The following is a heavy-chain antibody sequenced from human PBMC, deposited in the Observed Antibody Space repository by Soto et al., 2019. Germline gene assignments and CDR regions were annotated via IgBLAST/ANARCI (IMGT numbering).Heavy chain of an antibody. D-gene: IGHD3-3*01. CDR2: ISGSGGST. Sequence: PGGSLRLSCAASGFAFSSYAMSWVRQAPGKGLEWVSAISGSGGSTYYADSVKGRFTISRDNSKNTLYLQMNSLRAEDTAVYYCAKKDDFWSGFTDYWGQGTLVTVSS. CDR1: GFAFSSYA. J-gene: IGHJ4*02. CDR3: AKKDDFWSGFTDY. V-gene: IGHV3-23*01.